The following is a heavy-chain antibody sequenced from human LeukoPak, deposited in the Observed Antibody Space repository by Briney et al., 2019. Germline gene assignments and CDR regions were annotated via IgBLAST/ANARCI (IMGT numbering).Heavy chain of an antibody. J-gene: IGHJ4*02. Sequence: ASVKVSCKASGGTFSSYTISWVRQAPGQGLEWMGRIIPILGIANYAQKFQGRVTITADKSTSTAYMELSSLRSEDTAVYYCARGEAAAHRPFDYWGQGALVTVSS. CDR3: ARGEAAAHRPFDY. CDR1: GGTFSSYT. CDR2: IIPILGIA. D-gene: IGHD6-13*01. V-gene: IGHV1-69*02.